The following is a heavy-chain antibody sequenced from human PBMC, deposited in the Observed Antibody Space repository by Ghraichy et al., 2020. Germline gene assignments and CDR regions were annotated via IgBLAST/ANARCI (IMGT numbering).Heavy chain of an antibody. CDR1: QFTFTTYW. CDR3: ERSLTEVPAVTLTY. CDR2: INQIGSET. Sequence: LSLTCVGSQFTFTTYWMSWVRQAPGKGLEWVAYINQIGSETHYVDSVKGRFTISRDNAKNSLYLQMNSLRAEDTAVYYCERSLTEVPAVTLTYWGQGTLVTFSS. D-gene: IGHD2-2*01. V-gene: IGHV3-7*01. J-gene: IGHJ4*02.